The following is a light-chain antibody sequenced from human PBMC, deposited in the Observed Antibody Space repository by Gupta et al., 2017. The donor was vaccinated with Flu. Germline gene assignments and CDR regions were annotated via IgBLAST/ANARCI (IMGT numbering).Light chain of an antibody. J-gene: IGLJ1*01. CDR2: DVS. Sequence: SITNTCTGTSSDVGVDQYVSWYQQHQASPPKLMIYDVSNRPSGVSHRYSASKSGNTASMTTSGHPDEDEVDDYCISLTSGPLCVFGTGTKLTVL. V-gene: IGLV2-14*04. CDR3: ISLTSGPLCV. CDR1: SSDVGVDQY.